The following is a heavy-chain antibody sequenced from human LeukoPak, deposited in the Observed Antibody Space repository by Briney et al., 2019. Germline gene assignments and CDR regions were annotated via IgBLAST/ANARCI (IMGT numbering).Heavy chain of an antibody. CDR3: ARGYSSSWYSRPKHWFDP. CDR2: INHSGST. CDR1: GGSFSGYY. Sequence: SETLSLTCAVYGGSFSGYYWSWIRQPPGKGLEWIGEINHSGSTNYSPSLKSRVTISVDTSKNQFSLKLSSVTAADTAVYYCARGYSSSWYSRPKHWFDPWGQGTLVTVSS. V-gene: IGHV4-34*01. D-gene: IGHD6-13*01. J-gene: IGHJ5*02.